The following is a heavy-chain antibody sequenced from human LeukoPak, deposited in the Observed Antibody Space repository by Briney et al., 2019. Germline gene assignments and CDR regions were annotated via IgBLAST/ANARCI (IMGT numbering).Heavy chain of an antibody. Sequence: ASVKVSCKASGYTFTSYGISWVRQAPGQGLEWMGWISAYNGNTNYAQKFQGRVTITADESTSTAYMELSSLRSEDTAVYYCARDQDSSGTDPRTGMDVWGQGTTVTVSS. V-gene: IGHV1-18*01. J-gene: IGHJ6*02. CDR1: GYTFTSYG. CDR2: ISAYNGNT. CDR3: ARDQDSSGTDPRTGMDV. D-gene: IGHD3-22*01.